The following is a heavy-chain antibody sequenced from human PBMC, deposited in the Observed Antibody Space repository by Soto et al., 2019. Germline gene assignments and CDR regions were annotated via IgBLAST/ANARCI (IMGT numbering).Heavy chain of an antibody. D-gene: IGHD4-4*01. CDR1: GYSFISYW. CDR3: ARHVSAGEMYSNPAY. Sequence: EVQLVQSGAEVKKPGESLKISCQGSGYSFISYWIVWVRRMPGKGLEWMGIIYPGDSDTRYSPSFQGQVTISADKSISTAYLQWSSLKASDTAMYYCARHVSAGEMYSNPAYWGQGTLVTVSS. CDR2: IYPGDSDT. J-gene: IGHJ4*02. V-gene: IGHV5-51*01.